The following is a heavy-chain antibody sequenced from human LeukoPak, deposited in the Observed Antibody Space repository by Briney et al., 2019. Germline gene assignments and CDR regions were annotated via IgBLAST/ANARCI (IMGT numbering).Heavy chain of an antibody. V-gene: IGHV4-59*08. J-gene: IGHJ4*02. CDR2: IYHSGST. D-gene: IGHD3-3*01. Sequence: SETLSLTCTVSGGAVNSYYWSWIRQTPGKGLEWIGYIYHSGSTYYNPSLKSRVTISVDTSKSQFSLRLSSVTAADTAVYYCARAYYDFWSGYFYFDYWGQGTLVTVSS. CDR3: ARAYYDFWSGYFYFDY. CDR1: GGAVNSYY.